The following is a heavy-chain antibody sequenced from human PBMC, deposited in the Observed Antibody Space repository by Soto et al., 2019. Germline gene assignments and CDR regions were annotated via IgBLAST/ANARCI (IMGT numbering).Heavy chain of an antibody. CDR3: ARAGCDGGSCYTLVGLRYGMDV. CDR2: ISYDGNNK. CDR1: GFTFSSYV. V-gene: IGHV3-30-3*01. Sequence: HVQLVESGGGVVQPGRSLRLSCAASGFTFSSYVVHWVRQAPGKGLEWVAIISYDGNNKYYADSVKGRFTISRDNSKNTLYLQMNSLRAEDTAVYYCARAGCDGGSCYTLVGLRYGMDVWGQGTTVTVSS. D-gene: IGHD2-15*01. J-gene: IGHJ6*02.